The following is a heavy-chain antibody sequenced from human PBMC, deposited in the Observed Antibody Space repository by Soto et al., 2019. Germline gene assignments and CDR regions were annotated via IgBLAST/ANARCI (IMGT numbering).Heavy chain of an antibody. CDR2: IWNDGSNE. CDR3: ARDQTDSGGYSDS. Sequence: QVQLVESGGGVVQPGGSLRLSCEASGFPFSSYGIHWVRQAPGKGLEWLAIIWNDGSNEYYADSVKGRFTISRDNSKNTVYLQVSNLRAEDRAVYFCARDQTDSGGYSDSWGQGTLVTVSS. CDR1: GFPFSSYG. V-gene: IGHV3-33*01. J-gene: IGHJ4*02. D-gene: IGHD2-15*01.